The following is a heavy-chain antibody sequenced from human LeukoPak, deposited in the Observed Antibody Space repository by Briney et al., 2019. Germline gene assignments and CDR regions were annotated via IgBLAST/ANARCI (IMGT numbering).Heavy chain of an antibody. CDR2: INHSGST. CDR1: GGSFSGYY. J-gene: IGHJ6*04. V-gene: IGHV4-34*09. D-gene: IGHD1-1*01. Sequence: SETLSLTCAVYGGSFSGYYWSWIRQPPGKGLEWIGEINHSGSTNYNPSLKSRVTISVDTSKNQFSLKLSSVTAADTAVYYCARDRAGGIDVWGKGTTVTVSS. CDR3: ARDRAGGIDV.